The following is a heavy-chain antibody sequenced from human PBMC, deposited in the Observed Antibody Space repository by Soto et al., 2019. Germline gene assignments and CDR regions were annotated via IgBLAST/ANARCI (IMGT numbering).Heavy chain of an antibody. CDR3: AKDHRPYYYDSSGYYPFDY. D-gene: IGHD3-22*01. CDR1: GFTFRSYA. CDR2: ISGSGGRT. J-gene: IGHJ4*02. V-gene: IGHV3-23*01. Sequence: GGSLRLSCAASGFTFRSYAMNWVRQAPGKGPVWVSTISGSGGRTYYADSVKGRFTISRDNSKNTLYLQMNSLRAEDTAVYYCAKDHRPYYYDSSGYYPFDYWGQGTLVTVSS.